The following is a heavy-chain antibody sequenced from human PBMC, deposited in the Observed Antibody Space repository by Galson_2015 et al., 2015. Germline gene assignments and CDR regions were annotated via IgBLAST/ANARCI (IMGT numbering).Heavy chain of an antibody. CDR3: ARYGRRYDILTGKYYYYYYMDV. CDR2: MNPNSGNT. V-gene: IGHV1-8*01. CDR1: GYTFTSYD. D-gene: IGHD3-9*01. Sequence: SVKVSCKASGYTFTSYDINWVRQATGQGLEWMGWMNPNSGNTGYAQTFQGRVTMTRNTSISTAFLELSSLRSEDTAVYYCARYGRRYDILTGKYYYYYYMDVWGKGTTVTVSS. J-gene: IGHJ6*03.